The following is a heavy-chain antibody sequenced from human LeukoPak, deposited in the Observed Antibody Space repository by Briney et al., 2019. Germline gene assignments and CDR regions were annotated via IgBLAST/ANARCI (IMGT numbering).Heavy chain of an antibody. CDR1: GFTFDDYA. Sequence: TGGSLRLSCAASGFTFDDYAMHWVRQAPGKGLEWVSSISSSSSYIYYADSVKGRFTISRDNAKNSLYLQMNSLRAEDTAVYYCSVVPFDYWGQGTLVTVSS. J-gene: IGHJ4*02. D-gene: IGHD3-10*01. CDR3: SVVPFDY. V-gene: IGHV3-21*01. CDR2: ISSSSSYI.